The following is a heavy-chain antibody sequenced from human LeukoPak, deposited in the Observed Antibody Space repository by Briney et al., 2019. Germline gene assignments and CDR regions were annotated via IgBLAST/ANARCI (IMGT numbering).Heavy chain of an antibody. CDR2: ISSSSRNI. CDR1: GFTFSSYS. CDR3: ARGRATVVTRDAFDM. V-gene: IGHV3-21*01. D-gene: IGHD4-23*01. J-gene: IGHJ3*02. Sequence: PSGTLTLSCAASGFTFSSYSMNWVRQAPGKGLEGVSSISSSSRNIYYADPVRGRFTIARANAKNSLYLQMNSLRAEATAVYYCARGRATVVTRDAFDMWGQGTMVTVSS.